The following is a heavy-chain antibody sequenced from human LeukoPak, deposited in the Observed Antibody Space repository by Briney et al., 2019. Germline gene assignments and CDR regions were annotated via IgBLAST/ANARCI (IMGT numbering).Heavy chain of an antibody. CDR3: ARLRVYYYGSGSPLYFDY. D-gene: IGHD3-10*01. CDR1: GYSFTSYW. V-gene: IGHV5-51*01. J-gene: IGHJ4*02. CDR2: IYPGDSDT. Sequence: GESLKISCKGSGYSFTSYWIGWVRQMPGKGLEWMGIIYPGDSDTRYSPSFQGQVTISADKSISTAYLQWSSLKASDTAMYYCARLRVYYYGSGSPLYFDYWGQGTLVTVSS.